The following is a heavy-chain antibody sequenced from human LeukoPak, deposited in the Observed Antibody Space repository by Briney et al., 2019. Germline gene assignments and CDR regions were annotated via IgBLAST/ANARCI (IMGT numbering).Heavy chain of an antibody. Sequence: PVASVKVSCMASGYTFTSYAMHWVRQAPGQRLEWMGWISAYNGNTNYAQKLQGRVTMTTDTSTSTAYMELRSLRSDDTAVYYCARDPGAYDMLTGYYSYYFDYWGQGTLVTVSS. CDR2: ISAYNGNT. V-gene: IGHV1-18*01. D-gene: IGHD3-9*01. CDR3: ARDPGAYDMLTGYYSYYFDY. CDR1: GYTFTSYA. J-gene: IGHJ4*02.